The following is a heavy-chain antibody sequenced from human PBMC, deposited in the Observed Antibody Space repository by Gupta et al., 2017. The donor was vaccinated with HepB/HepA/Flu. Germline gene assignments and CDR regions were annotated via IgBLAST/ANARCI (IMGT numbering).Heavy chain of an antibody. J-gene: IGHJ4*02. CDR1: GFTFTTYA. CDR3: AKDGYSSSWYDIDY. Sequence: EVQLLESVGGLVQPGGSLRLSCAASGFTFTTYALTWVRQVPGKGLEWVSSVSSSGHDTYYRDSVKGRFTMSRDNSKDTLYLEMNSLRAEDTAVYFCAKDGYSSSWYDIDYWGQGTLVTVSS. D-gene: IGHD6-13*01. V-gene: IGHV3-23*01. CDR2: VSSSGHDT.